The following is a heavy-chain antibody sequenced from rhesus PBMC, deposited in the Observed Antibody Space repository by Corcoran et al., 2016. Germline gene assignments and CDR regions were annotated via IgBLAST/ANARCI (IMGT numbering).Heavy chain of an antibody. CDR3: ARSSLSWFPYYY. CDR2: ISGSSVST. J-gene: IGHJ4*01. CDR1: GGSISSSNW. D-gene: IGHD6-13*01. V-gene: IGHV4-65*01. Sequence: QVQLQESGPGLVKPSETLSLTCAVSGGSISSSNWWSWIRQPQGKGLEWIGYISGSSVSTDYNPSLKSRVTLSTDPSKNPFSLRLSSVTAAVTAVYYCARSSLSWFPYYYWGHGVLVTVSS.